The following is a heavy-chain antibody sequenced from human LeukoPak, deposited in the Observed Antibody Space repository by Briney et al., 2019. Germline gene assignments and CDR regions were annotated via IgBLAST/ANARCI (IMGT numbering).Heavy chain of an antibody. CDR2: IIPIFGTA. CDR1: GGTFSSYA. D-gene: IGHD6-13*01. Sequence: ASVKVSCKASGGTFSSYAISWVRQAPGQGLEWMGGIIPIFGTANYAQKFQGRVTITADESTSTAYMEPSSLRSEDTAVYYCARGTDSSSWYSDYWGQGTLVTVSS. CDR3: ARGTDSSSWYSDY. V-gene: IGHV1-69*01. J-gene: IGHJ4*02.